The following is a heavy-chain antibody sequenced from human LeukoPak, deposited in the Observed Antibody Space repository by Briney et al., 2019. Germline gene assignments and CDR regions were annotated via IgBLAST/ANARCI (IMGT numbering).Heavy chain of an antibody. Sequence: ASETLSLTCTVSGGSISSYYWSWIRQPPGKGLEWIGYIYYSGSTNYNPSLKSRVTISVDTSKNQFSLKLSSVTAADTAVYYCASLRALGGFGHYFDYWGQGTLVTVSS. CDR1: GGSISSYY. V-gene: IGHV4-59*01. CDR2: IYYSGST. CDR3: ASLRALGGFGHYFDY. D-gene: IGHD3-10*01. J-gene: IGHJ4*02.